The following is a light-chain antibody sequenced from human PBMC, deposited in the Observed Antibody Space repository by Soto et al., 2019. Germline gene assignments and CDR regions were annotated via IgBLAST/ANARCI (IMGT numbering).Light chain of an antibody. CDR3: QHYGNAPLLT. J-gene: IGKJ4*01. CDR2: GAS. CDR1: QSISSSY. V-gene: IGKV3-20*01. Sequence: ESVLTQSPGTLSLSPGEIATLSCRASQSISSSYLAWYRQKSGQAPRLLIYGASRRATGIPDRFSGSGSGTDFAATISRLESEHFAVYYCQHYGNAPLLTVSGGTKVQIK.